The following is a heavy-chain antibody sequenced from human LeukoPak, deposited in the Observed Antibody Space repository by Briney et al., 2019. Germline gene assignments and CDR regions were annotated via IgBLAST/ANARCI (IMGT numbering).Heavy chain of an antibody. Sequence: PGGSLRLSCAASGFTFSNYAMHWVRQAPGKGLEWVAVISYDGSNKYSADSVKGRFTISRDNSKNTLYMQMNSLRAEDTAVYYCARDASGWYSGKHFDYWGQGTLVTVSS. D-gene: IGHD6-19*01. CDR2: ISYDGSNK. J-gene: IGHJ4*02. CDR1: GFTFSNYA. CDR3: ARDASGWYSGKHFDY. V-gene: IGHV3-30*04.